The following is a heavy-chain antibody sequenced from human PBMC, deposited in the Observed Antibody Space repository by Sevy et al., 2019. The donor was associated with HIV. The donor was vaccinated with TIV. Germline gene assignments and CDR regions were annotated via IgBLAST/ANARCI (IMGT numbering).Heavy chain of an antibody. Sequence: SETLSLTCTVSGGSITSLYWGWIRQPPGKGLEWIANIYYNGNTNYNPSLKSRVTISIDTSKNQFSLKLSSVTAADTAIYYCGGEDWGGKGYPWGQGTLVTVSS. CDR1: GGSITSLY. CDR2: IYYNGNT. V-gene: IGHV4-59*08. J-gene: IGHJ5*02. D-gene: IGHD3-16*01. CDR3: GGEDWGGKGYP.